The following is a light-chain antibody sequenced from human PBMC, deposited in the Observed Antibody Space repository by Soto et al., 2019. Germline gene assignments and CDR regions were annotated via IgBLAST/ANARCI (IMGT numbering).Light chain of an antibody. CDR3: QDGYTSGT. V-gene: IGKV1-39*01. J-gene: IGKJ3*01. CDR1: QSIVSH. CDR2: SAS. Sequence: DIQMTQSPSSLSASVGDRVTIPCRASQSIVSHLNWYQRKPGKVPMLLIHSASIVQSGVPSRFRGSGSGTDFTLTISSLQPEDVSIYDCQDGYTSGTFGPGTTVDV.